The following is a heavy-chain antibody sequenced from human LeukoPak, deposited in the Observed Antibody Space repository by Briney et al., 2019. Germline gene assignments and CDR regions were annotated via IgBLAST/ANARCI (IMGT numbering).Heavy chain of an antibody. CDR2: ISSSSSYI. Sequence: GGSLRLSCAASGFTSSSYSMNWVRQAPGEGLEWVSSISSSSSYIYYADSVKGRFTISRDNAKNSLYLQMNSLRAEDTAVYYCARGLGYSGYDGEVFAYWGQGTLVTVSS. V-gene: IGHV3-21*01. CDR1: GFTSSSYS. D-gene: IGHD5-12*01. CDR3: ARGLGYSGYDGEVFAY. J-gene: IGHJ4*02.